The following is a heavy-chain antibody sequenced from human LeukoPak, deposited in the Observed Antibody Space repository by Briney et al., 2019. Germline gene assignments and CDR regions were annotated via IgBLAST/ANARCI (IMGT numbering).Heavy chain of an antibody. Sequence: WISAYNGNTNYAQKLQRRVTMTTDTSTSTAYMELRSLRSDDTAVYYCARAYSSGQLTRDYWGQGTLVTVSS. CDR2: ISAYNGNT. J-gene: IGHJ4*02. D-gene: IGHD6-19*01. V-gene: IGHV1-18*01. CDR3: ARAYSSGQLTRDY.